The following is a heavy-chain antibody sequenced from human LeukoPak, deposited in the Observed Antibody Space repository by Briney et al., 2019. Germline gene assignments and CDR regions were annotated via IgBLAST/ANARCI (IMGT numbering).Heavy chain of an antibody. V-gene: IGHV1-18*01. CDR3: ARRDGYNPFDY. J-gene: IGHJ4*02. CDR1: GGTFSSYA. D-gene: IGHD5-24*01. CDR2: ISAYNGNT. Sequence: ASVKVSCKASGGTFSSYAISWVRQAPGQGLEWMGWISAYNGNTNYAQKLQGRVTMTTDTSTSTAYMELRSLRSDDTAVYYCARRDGYNPFDYWGQGTLVTVSS.